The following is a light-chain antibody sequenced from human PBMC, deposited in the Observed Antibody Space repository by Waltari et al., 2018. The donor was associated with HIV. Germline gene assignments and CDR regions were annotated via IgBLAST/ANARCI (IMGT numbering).Light chain of an antibody. CDR1: RSNLGTGYH. CDR2: GNT. J-gene: IGLJ1*01. CDR3: QSYDNSLGIV. Sequence: QSQLTQPPSVSGAPGQRVTISCTGSRSNLGTGYHVHWYQQVPGTAPKRLIHGNTNRPSGVPDRFSGSKSGTSASLAITGLQAEDEADYYCQSYDNSLGIVFGSGTKVTVL. V-gene: IGLV1-40*01.